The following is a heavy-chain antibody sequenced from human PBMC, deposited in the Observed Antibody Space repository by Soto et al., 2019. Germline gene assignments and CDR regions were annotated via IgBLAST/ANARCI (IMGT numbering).Heavy chain of an antibody. CDR2: INPSGGST. Sequence: QVQLVQSGAEVKKPGASVKVSCKASGYTFTSYYMHWVRQAPGQGLEWMGIINPSGGSTSYAQKFQGRVTMTRDASTSTVYMELSSLRSEDTAVYYCASPFYDYIWGSQMRLDYWFQGTLVTVSS. CDR1: GYTFTSYY. D-gene: IGHD3-16*01. CDR3: ASPFYDYIWGSQMRLDY. J-gene: IGHJ4*02. V-gene: IGHV1-46*03.